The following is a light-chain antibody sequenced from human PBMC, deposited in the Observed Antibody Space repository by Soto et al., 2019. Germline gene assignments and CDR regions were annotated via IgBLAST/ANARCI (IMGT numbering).Light chain of an antibody. J-gene: IGKJ1*01. CDR2: DAS. CDR1: QSIGLA. V-gene: IGKV3-11*01. Sequence: EILFTQSPATLSLSPGERATLSCRASQSIGLAIAWYQHKPGQAPRLLIFDASQRATGIPARFRGSGSGTDFTLSISSLEPEDFAVYYCQQRTDRPPWTFGQGTKVDIK. CDR3: QQRTDRPPWT.